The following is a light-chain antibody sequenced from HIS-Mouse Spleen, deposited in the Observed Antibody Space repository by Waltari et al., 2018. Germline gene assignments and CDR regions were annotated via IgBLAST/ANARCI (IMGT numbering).Light chain of an antibody. CDR3: QQSYSTPWT. J-gene: IGKJ1*01. CDR2: AAY. Sequence: DIQMTQSPSSLSASVGDRVTITCRASQSISSDLNWYQKKPWKATKLLIYAAYSLQSGVPSRFSGSGYGKDFTLTISSLQPEDFATYYCQQSYSTPWTFGQGTKVEIK. V-gene: IGKV1-39*01. CDR1: QSISSD.